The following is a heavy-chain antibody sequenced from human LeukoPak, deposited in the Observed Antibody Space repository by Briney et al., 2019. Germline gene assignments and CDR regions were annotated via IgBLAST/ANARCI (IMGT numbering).Heavy chain of an antibody. Sequence: SETLSLTCTVSGGSISSYYWSWLRQPPGKGLEWIGYIYYSGSTNYNPSLKSRVTISVDTSKNQFSLKLSSVTAADTAVYYCARSWGGYYDSSGYFRYWGQGTLVTVSS. CDR3: ARSWGGYYDSSGYFRY. V-gene: IGHV4-59*01. D-gene: IGHD3-22*01. CDR1: GGSISSYY. J-gene: IGHJ4*02. CDR2: IYYSGST.